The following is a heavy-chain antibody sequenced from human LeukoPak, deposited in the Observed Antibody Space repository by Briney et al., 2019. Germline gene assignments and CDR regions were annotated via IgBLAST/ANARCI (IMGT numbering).Heavy chain of an antibody. CDR3: ARSSYSYDYVWGSYRY. D-gene: IGHD3-16*02. V-gene: IGHV1-69*04. CDR2: IIPILGIA. Sequence: SVKVSCKASGGTSSSYAISWVRQAPGQGLEWMGRIIPILGIANYAQKFQDRVTITADKSTSTAYMELSSLRSEDTAVYYCARSSYSYDYVWGSYRYWGQGTLVTVSS. J-gene: IGHJ4*02. CDR1: GGTSSSYA.